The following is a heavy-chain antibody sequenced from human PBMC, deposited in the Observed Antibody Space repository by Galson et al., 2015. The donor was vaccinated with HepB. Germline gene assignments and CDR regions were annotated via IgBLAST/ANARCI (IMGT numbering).Heavy chain of an antibody. CDR2: ISGSGGFT. V-gene: IGHV3-23*01. Sequence: SLRLSCASSGFTFSSYAMTWVRQAPGKGLQWVSTISGSGGFTFYAGSVKGRFTISRDNSKNTLYLQMNSLSPEDTAVYYCAKDREASSSNHYFNNWGQGTLVTVSS. CDR3: AKDREASSSNHYFNN. J-gene: IGHJ4*02. D-gene: IGHD6-6*01. CDR1: GFTFSSYA.